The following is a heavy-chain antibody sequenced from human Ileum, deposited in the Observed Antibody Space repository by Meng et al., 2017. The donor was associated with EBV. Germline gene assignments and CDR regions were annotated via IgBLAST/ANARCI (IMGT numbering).Heavy chain of an antibody. CDR1: NGSVSSYGYY. D-gene: IGHD2-21*02. Sequence: DARPGLLKPSETLSLTCSGSNGSVSSYGYYWTWIRQPPGKGLEWIGYMSYTGSTNYKSTLKIRVTISVDKSKNQFSLKLSSVTAADTAVYYCARERGGGDRGIQWGQGTLVTVSS. J-gene: IGHJ4*02. CDR2: MSYTGST. CDR3: ARERGGGDRGIQ. V-gene: IGHV4-61*08.